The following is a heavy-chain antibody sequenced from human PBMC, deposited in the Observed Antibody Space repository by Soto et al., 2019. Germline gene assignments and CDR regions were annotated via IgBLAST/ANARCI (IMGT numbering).Heavy chain of an antibody. V-gene: IGHV3-7*01. CDR1: ESTFSNYW. CDR2: MNQDGSER. J-gene: IGHJ4*02. D-gene: IGHD1-7*01. Sequence: EVQLVESGGGLVQPGGSLRLSGTASESTFSNYWMSWVRQAQGEGLEGVANMNQDGSERYYVDSVKGRFTISRDNAKNSLYLQVSSLRAEDTAIYYCTRDRSGTMLFWGQGTLVTVSS. CDR3: TRDRSGTMLF.